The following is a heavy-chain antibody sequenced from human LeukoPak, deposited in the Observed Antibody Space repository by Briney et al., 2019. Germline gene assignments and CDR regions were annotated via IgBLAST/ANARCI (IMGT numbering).Heavy chain of an antibody. CDR1: GGYISSYY. Sequence: SETLSLTCTVSGGYISSYYWSWIRQPPGKGLEWTGYIFNSGSTNYNPSLKSRVTISVDTSKNQFSLKLSSVTAADTAVYFCALGDCSSTSCYVFDYWGQGTLVTVSS. J-gene: IGHJ4*02. CDR3: ALGDCSSTSCYVFDY. CDR2: IFNSGST. V-gene: IGHV4-59*01. D-gene: IGHD2-2*01.